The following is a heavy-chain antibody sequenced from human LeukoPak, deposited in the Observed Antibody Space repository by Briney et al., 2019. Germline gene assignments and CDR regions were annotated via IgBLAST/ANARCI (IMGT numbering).Heavy chain of an antibody. CDR3: ARLQYSSSSANFDY. Sequence: SETLSLTCSVSGGSISIYYWSWIRQPPGKGLEWIGYIYYSGSTNYNPSLKSRVTISVDTSKNQFSLKLSSVTAADTAVYYCARLQYSSSSANFDYWGQGTLVTVSS. J-gene: IGHJ4*02. CDR1: GGSISIYY. V-gene: IGHV4-59*01. CDR2: IYYSGST. D-gene: IGHD6-6*01.